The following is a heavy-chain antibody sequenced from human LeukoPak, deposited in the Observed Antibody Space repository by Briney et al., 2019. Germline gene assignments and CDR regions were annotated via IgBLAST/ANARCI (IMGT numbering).Heavy chain of an antibody. CDR2: MNPNSGNT. Sequence: ASVKVSCKASGYTFTSYYMHWVRQAPGQGLEWMGWMNPNSGNTGYAQKFQGRVTMTRNTSISTAYMELSSLRSEDTAVYYCARVDRFLESEDVWGQGTTVTVSS. J-gene: IGHJ6*02. CDR3: ARVDRFLESEDV. V-gene: IGHV1-8*02. D-gene: IGHD3-3*01. CDR1: GYTFTSYY.